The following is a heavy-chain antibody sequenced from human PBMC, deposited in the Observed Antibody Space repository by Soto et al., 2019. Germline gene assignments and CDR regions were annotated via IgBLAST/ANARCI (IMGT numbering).Heavy chain of an antibody. V-gene: IGHV4-59*01. CDR2: IYYSGST. D-gene: IGHD3-10*01. J-gene: IGHJ6*02. Sequence: SETLSLTCTVSGGSISSYYWSWIRQPPGKGLEWIGYIYYSGSTNYNPSLKSRVTISVDTSKNQFSLRLSSVTAADTAVYYCARDLTPEYYGSGISGMDVWGQGTTVTVSS. CDR3: ARDLTPEYYGSGISGMDV. CDR1: GGSISSYY.